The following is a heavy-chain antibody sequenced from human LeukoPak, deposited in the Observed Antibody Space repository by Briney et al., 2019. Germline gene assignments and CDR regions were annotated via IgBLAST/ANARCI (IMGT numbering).Heavy chain of an antibody. CDR3: ARERFHDILTGYYKAPSVIDY. V-gene: IGHV4-34*01. J-gene: IGHJ4*02. D-gene: IGHD3-9*01. CDR1: GGSFSGYY. CDR2: INHSGST. Sequence: SETLSLTCAVYGGSFSGYYWSWIRQPPGKGLEWIGEINHSGSTNYNPSLKSRVTISVDTSKNQFSLKLSSVTAADTAVYYCARERFHDILTGYYKAPSVIDYWGQGTLVTVSS.